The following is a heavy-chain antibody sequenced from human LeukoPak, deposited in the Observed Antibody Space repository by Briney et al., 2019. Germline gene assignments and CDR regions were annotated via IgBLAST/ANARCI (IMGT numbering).Heavy chain of an antibody. V-gene: IGHV3-23*01. CDR2: ISGSGGST. CDR1: GFTFSSYA. Sequence: GGSLRLSCAASGFTFSSYAMSWVRQAPGKGLEWVSAISGSGGSTYYADSVKGRFTISRDNAKNSLYLQMNSLRAEDTAVYYCARACLDLYSSSWSFDYWGQGTLVTVSS. D-gene: IGHD6-13*01. J-gene: IGHJ4*02. CDR3: ARACLDLYSSSWSFDY.